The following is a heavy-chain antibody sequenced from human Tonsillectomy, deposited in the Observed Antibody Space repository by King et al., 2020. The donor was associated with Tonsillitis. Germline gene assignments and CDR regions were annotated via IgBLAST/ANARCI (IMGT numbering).Heavy chain of an antibody. V-gene: IGHV1-2*07. CDR1: GYSFSDYS. CDR2: IKPDSGGT. J-gene: IGHJ4*02. D-gene: IGHD2-15*01. CDR3: ARETGGWRAFDY. Sequence: QLVQSGADVKKPGVSVKLSCKASGYSFSDYSMHWVRQAPGQGLEWMGWIKPDSGGTNYAHKFDGRVTMTTDTTTRTAYMELTGLRSDDTAVYYCARETGGWRAFDYWGQGALVTVSS.